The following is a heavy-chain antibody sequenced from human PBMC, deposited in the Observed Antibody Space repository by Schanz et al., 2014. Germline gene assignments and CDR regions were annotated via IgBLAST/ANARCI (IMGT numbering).Heavy chain of an antibody. D-gene: IGHD3-10*01. V-gene: IGHV3-23*04. CDR2: ISGAGGST. J-gene: IGHJ6*02. CDR3: AKAREGMVRGASGVRHLFYYYYAMDV. Sequence: EVQLVESGGGLVQPGGSLRLSCAASGFTFSSYAMTWVRQAPGKGLEWVSTISGAGGSTYYADSVKGRFTMSRDNSKNTVYLQMEGLRVEGTAVYYCAKAREGMVRGASGVRHLFYYYYAMDVWGQGTTVTVSS. CDR1: GFTFSSYA.